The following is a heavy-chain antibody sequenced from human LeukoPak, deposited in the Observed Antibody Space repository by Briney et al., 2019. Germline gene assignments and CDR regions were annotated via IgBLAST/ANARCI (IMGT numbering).Heavy chain of an antibody. CDR1: GYSFTNYW. D-gene: IGHD3-22*01. J-gene: IGHJ4*02. CDR2: IYPADSDT. CDR3: ARRYGSSGTRVDY. V-gene: IGHV5-51*01. Sequence: GESLKISCKASGYSFTNYWIGWVRQMPGEGLELMGIIYPADSDTKYSPSFQGQITISADKSISTDYLQWSSLKDLDTAMYYCARRYGSSGTRVDYWGQGALVTVSS.